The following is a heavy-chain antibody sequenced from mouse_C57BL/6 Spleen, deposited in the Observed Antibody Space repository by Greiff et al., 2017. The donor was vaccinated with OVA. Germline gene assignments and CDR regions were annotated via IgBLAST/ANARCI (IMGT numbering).Heavy chain of an antibody. Sequence: QVQLQQSDAELVKPGASVKISCKVSVYTFTDHTIHWMKQRPEQGLEWIGYIYPRNGSPKSNEKFKGKATLTADKSSSTAYMQLNSLTSEDSAVYFCARWGDQLRDYYYAMDYWGQGTSVTVSS. CDR3: ARWGDQLRDYYYAMDY. J-gene: IGHJ4*01. CDR2: IYPRNGSP. CDR1: VYTFTDHT. V-gene: IGHV1-78*01. D-gene: IGHD1-1*01.